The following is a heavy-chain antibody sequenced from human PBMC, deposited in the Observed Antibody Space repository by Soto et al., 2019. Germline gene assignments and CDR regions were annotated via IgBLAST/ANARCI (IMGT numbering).Heavy chain of an antibody. V-gene: IGHV3-23*01. CDR1: GFTFNNFA. J-gene: IGHJ4*02. CDR3: AKVRQRFLDILTGATNFDS. Sequence: EVHLLGSGADLVKPGGSLRLSCAVSGFTFNNFAMSWVRQSPGKGLEWVSTISSDGDLRHYAESVKGRFTISRDNSKSSLFLQMNSLRAEDTALYFCAKVRQRFLDILTGATNFDSWGQGTLVTVSS. CDR2: ISSDGDLR. D-gene: IGHD3-9*01.